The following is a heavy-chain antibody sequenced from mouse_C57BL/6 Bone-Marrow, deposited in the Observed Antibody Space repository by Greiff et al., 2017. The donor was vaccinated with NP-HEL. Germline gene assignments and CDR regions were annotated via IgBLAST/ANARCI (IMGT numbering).Heavy chain of an antibody. V-gene: IGHV1-42*01. D-gene: IGHD2-4*01. J-gene: IGHJ2*01. CDR1: GYSFTGYY. CDR3: ARTGGMDYDGPFDY. CDR2: INPSTGGT. Sequence: VQLQQSGPELVKPGASVKISCKASGYSFTGYYMNWVKQSPEKSLEWIGEINPSTGGTTYNQKFKAKATLTVDKSSSTAYMQLSSLTSEDSAVYYCARTGGMDYDGPFDYWGQGTTLTVSS.